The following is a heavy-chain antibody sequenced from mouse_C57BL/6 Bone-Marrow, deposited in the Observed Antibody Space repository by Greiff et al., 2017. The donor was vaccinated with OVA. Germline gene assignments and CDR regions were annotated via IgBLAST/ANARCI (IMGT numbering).Heavy chain of an antibody. J-gene: IGHJ3*01. D-gene: IGHD2-2*01. CDR2: IDPGDGDT. CDR3: ARRGSIYYGSFGFAY. CDR1: GYAISSSW. V-gene: IGHV1-82*01. Sequence: QVHVKQSGPELVKPGASVKISCKASGYAISSSWMNWVKQRPGQGLEWIGRIDPGDGDTKYDGKFKGKATLTADKSSSTAYMQLSILTSADSAVYVCARRGSIYYGSFGFAYWGQGTLVTVSA.